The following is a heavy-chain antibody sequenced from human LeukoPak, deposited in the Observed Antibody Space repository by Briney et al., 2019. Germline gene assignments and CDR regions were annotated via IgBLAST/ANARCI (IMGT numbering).Heavy chain of an antibody. D-gene: IGHD6-13*01. Sequence: SETLSLTCAVYGGSFSGYYWSWIRQPPGKGLEWIGEINHSGSTNYNPSLKSRVTISVDTSKNQFSLKLSSVTAADTAVYYCAKGVKQQLVLRWFDPWGQGTLVTVSS. V-gene: IGHV4-34*01. J-gene: IGHJ5*02. CDR2: INHSGST. CDR3: AKGVKQQLVLRWFDP. CDR1: GGSFSGYY.